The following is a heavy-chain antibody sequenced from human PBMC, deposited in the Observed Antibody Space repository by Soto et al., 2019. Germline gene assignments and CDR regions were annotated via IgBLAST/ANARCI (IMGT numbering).Heavy chain of an antibody. Sequence: SETLSLTCTVSGVPISSYYWTWIRQPPGKGLEWIGYIDYSGSTKYNPSLKSRVTISVGTSKNQFSLKLSSVAAADTALYYCASTYESSPSYVLGQGTTVTVSS. J-gene: IGHJ6*02. D-gene: IGHD3-22*01. V-gene: IGHV4-59*01. CDR1: GVPISSYY. CDR3: ASTYESSPSYV. CDR2: IDYSGST.